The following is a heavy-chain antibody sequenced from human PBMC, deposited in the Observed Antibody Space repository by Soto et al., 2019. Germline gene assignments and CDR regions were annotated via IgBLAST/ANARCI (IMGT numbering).Heavy chain of an antibody. CDR3: AIPRDF. CDR1: GFTFSSYW. Sequence: HPGGSLRLSCAASGFTFSSYWMNWVRQVPGKGLEWVASINQDGREKIYVDSVKGRFTISRDNAKNSLYLQMNSLRAEDTAVYYCAIPRDFWGQGTLVTVSS. J-gene: IGHJ4*02. V-gene: IGHV3-7*01. CDR2: INQDGREK.